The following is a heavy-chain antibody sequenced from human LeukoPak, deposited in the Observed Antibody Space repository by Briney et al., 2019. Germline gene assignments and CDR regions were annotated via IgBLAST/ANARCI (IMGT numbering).Heavy chain of an antibody. V-gene: IGHV1-2*02. CDR1: GYTVTGYY. CDR3: ARQPGRDYSESSGIEAFDI. Sequence: ASVKVSCKASGYTVTGYYMHWVRQAPGQGLECMGWINPNSGGTNYAQRFQGRVTMTRDTSITTAYMELSRLRSDDTAVYYCARQPGRDYSESSGIEAFDIWGQGTMVTVSS. D-gene: IGHD3-22*01. J-gene: IGHJ3*02. CDR2: INPNSGGT.